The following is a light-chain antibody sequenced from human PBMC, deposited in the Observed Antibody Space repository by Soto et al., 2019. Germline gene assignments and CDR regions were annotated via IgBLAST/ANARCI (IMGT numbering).Light chain of an antibody. V-gene: IGKV3-20*01. CDR2: GAS. J-gene: IGKJ4*01. Sequence: EIGLTQSPGTLSLSPGERATLSCRASQSVSSSYLAWYQQKPGQAPRLLIYGASSRATGIPDRFSGRGSGTDFTLTISRLEPEDFAVYYCQQYGSSPLLTFGGGTTVEIK. CDR3: QQYGSSPLLT. CDR1: QSVSSSY.